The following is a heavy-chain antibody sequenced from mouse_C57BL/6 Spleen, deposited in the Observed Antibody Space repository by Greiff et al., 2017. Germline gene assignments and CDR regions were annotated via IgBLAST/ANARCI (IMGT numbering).Heavy chain of an antibody. CDR1: GFSLTSYG. V-gene: IGHV2-5*01. Sequence: VQGVESGPGLVQPSQSLSITCTVSGFSLTSYGVHWVRQSPGKGLEWLGVIWRGGSTDYNAAFMSRLSITKDNSKSQVFFKMNSLQADDTAIYYCAKNRGYYYGSSGDYAMDYWGQGTSVTVSS. CDR3: AKNRGYYYGSSGDYAMDY. J-gene: IGHJ4*01. D-gene: IGHD1-1*01. CDR2: IWRGGST.